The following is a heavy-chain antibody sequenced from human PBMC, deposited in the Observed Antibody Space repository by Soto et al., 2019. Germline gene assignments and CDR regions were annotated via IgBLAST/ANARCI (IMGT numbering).Heavy chain of an antibody. D-gene: IGHD3-16*01. CDR3: ARDLTGGGLFDY. CDR1: GGSISSGDYY. V-gene: IGHV4-30-4*01. J-gene: IGHJ4*02. CDR2: IYYSGST. Sequence: PSETLSLTCTVSGGSISSGDYYWSWIRQPPGKGLEWIGYIYYSGSTYYNPSLKSRVTISVDTSKNQFSLKLSSVTAADTAVYYCARDLTGGGLFDYWGQGTLVTVSS.